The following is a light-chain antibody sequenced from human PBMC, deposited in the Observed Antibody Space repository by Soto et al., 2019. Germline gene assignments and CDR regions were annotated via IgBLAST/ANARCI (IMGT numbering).Light chain of an antibody. CDR3: QQRSAWPPT. Sequence: EIVLTQSPATLSLSPGEGATLSCRASQTIHNYLAWYQQKPGRPPSLLIYDASNRAAGIPAKFSGSGSGTDFTLTISSLEPEDSAVYYCQQRSAWPPTFGRGTKVDI. CDR1: QTIHNY. V-gene: IGKV3-11*01. J-gene: IGKJ1*01. CDR2: DAS.